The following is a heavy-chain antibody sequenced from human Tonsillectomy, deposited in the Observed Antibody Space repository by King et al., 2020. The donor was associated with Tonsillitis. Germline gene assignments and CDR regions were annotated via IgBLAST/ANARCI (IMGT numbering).Heavy chain of an antibody. D-gene: IGHD6-13*01. CDR3: ASRVDTIWYQWYLHN. J-gene: IGHJ4*02. CDR2: MNTNTGIP. CDR1: GYSFTDYS. V-gene: IGHV7-4-1*02. Sequence: VQLVESGSELKKPGASVKVSCKASGYSFTDYSMNWVRQAPGQGLEWMGYMNTNTGIPTYAQGFTGRFVFSLDTSVSTAYLQISSLEAEDTAVYYCASRVDTIWYQWYLHNWGQGTLVTVSS.